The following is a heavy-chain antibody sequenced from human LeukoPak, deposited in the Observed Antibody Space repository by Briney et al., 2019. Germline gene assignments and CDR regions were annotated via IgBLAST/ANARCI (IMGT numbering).Heavy chain of an antibody. V-gene: IGHV3-23*01. CDR3: ATAAGADFFDY. CDR2: ISGSGGTT. Sequence: PGGSLRRSFAASGFSFRSYAMSWVRQAPGMGLEWVSAISGSGGTTDYVDSVKGQFTISRDNSKNTLYLQMNSLRAEDTAVYYCATAAGADFFDYWGQGTLVTVSS. D-gene: IGHD3-3*01. J-gene: IGHJ4*02. CDR1: GFSFRSYA.